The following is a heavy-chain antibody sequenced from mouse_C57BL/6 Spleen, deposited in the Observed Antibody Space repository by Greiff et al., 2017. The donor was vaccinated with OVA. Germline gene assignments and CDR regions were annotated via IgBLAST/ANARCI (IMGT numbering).Heavy chain of an antibody. J-gene: IGHJ2*01. V-gene: IGHV1-4*01. D-gene: IGHD1-1*01. CDR1: GYTFTSYT. CDR3: ARETVVARDYFDY. CDR2: INPSSGNT. Sequence: QVQLQQSGAELARPGASVKMSCKASGYTFTSYTMHWVKQRPGQGLEWIGYINPSSGNTKYNQKFKDKATLTADKSSSTAYMQLSSLTSEDSAVYYGARETVVARDYFDYWGQGTTLTVSS.